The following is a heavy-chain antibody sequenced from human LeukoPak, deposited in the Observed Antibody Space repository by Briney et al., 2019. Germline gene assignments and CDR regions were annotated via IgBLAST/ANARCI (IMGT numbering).Heavy chain of an antibody. CDR3: GRDSTIGYYWTV. Sequence: QPGGSLRLSCAASGFIVSEYFIDWLRQAPGKGLEWVSRTRTKARNYNTEYATSVKGRFTVSRDDSNNSMYLQMNSLRTDDTAVYYCGRDSTIGYYWTVWGQGTLVTVSS. V-gene: IGHV3-72*01. CDR1: GFIVSEYF. D-gene: IGHD3-22*01. CDR2: TRTKARNYNT. J-gene: IGHJ4*02.